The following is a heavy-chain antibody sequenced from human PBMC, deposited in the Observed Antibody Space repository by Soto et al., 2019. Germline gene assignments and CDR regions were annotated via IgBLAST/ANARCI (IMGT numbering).Heavy chain of an antibody. D-gene: IGHD2-15*01. J-gene: IGHJ6*03. Sequence: GGSLRLSCAASGFTFSNAWMSWVRQAPGKGLEWVGRIKSKTDGGTTDYAAPVKGRFTISRDDSKNTLYLQMNSLKTEDTAVYYCTTVFWLVCSGGSCSPYYYYMDVWGKGTTVTVS. V-gene: IGHV3-15*01. CDR3: TTVFWLVCSGGSCSPYYYYMDV. CDR2: IKSKTDGGTT. CDR1: GFTFSNAW.